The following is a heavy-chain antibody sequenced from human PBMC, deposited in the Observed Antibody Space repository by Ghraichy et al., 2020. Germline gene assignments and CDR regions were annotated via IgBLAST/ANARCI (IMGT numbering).Heavy chain of an antibody. CDR2: IFHRGDTA. D-gene: IGHD2-2*01. Sequence: GGSLRLSCAASGFTFKSYAMTWVRQAPGKGLELVSYIFHRGDTAHYADSVRGRFTISRDNAKNSLYLQMNNLRDEDTAVYYCARDVWEGYCSGTRCSDWYDPWGQGTLVTVSS. J-gene: IGHJ5*02. CDR1: GFTFKSYA. CDR3: ARDVWEGYCSGTRCSDWYDP. V-gene: IGHV3-48*02.